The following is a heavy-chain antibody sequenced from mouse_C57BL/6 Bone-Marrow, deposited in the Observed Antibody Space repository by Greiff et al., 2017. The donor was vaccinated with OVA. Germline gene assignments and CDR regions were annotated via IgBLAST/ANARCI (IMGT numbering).Heavy chain of an antibody. V-gene: IGHV2-5*01. CDR3: AKTGGTRYFDV. J-gene: IGHJ1*03. D-gene: IGHD4-1*01. CDR2: IWRGGST. CDR1: GFSLTSYG. Sequence: VHLVESGPGLVQPSQSLSITCTVSGFSLTSYGVHWVRQSPGKGLEWLGVIWRGGSTDYIAAFMSRLSITKDNSKSQVFFKMNSLQADDTAIYYCAKTGGTRYFDVWGTGTTVTVSS.